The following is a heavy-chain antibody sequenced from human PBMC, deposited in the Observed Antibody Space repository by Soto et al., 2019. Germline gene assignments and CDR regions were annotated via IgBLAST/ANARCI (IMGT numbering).Heavy chain of an antibody. J-gene: IGHJ4*02. CDR1: RFTFSDYG. CDR3: ARDRGADAPIDF. CDR2: IWHDGLKK. Sequence: QVQLVESGGGVVQPERSLRLSCVASRFTFSDYGMHWVRQAPGKGLEWVAVIWHDGLKKDYVDSVKGRFIVSRDNSKNTLYLQMNSLRVEDTDTYYCARDRGADAPIDFWGQGTLVTDSS. V-gene: IGHV3-33*01.